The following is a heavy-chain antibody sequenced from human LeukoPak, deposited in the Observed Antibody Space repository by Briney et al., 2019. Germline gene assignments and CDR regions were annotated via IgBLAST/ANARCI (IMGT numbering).Heavy chain of an antibody. CDR3: ARHADGHNLITAFDI. D-gene: IGHD3-10*01. J-gene: IGHJ3*02. CDR1: GDSISSNYYY. V-gene: IGHV4-39*01. CDR2: INYSGST. Sequence: SETLSLTCSVSGDSISSNYYYWGWIRQPPGKGLEWIGSINYSGSTHYHPSLKSRVTISVDKSKTQFSLKVNSVTAADTAVYYCARHADGHNLITAFDIWGQGTMVTVSS.